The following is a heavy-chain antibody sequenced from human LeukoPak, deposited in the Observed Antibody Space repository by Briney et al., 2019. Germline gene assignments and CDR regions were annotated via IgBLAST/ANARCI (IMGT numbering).Heavy chain of an antibody. Sequence: GRSLRLSCAASGFTFSSYAMHWVRQAPGKGLGWVAFTSYDGGNKYYADSVKGRFTISRDNSKNTLYLQMNSLRAEDTAVYYCARDFSAALVWYFALWGRGTLVTVSS. CDR3: ARDFSAALVWYFAL. CDR1: GFTFSSYA. V-gene: IGHV3-30-3*01. J-gene: IGHJ2*01. D-gene: IGHD6-13*01. CDR2: TSYDGGNK.